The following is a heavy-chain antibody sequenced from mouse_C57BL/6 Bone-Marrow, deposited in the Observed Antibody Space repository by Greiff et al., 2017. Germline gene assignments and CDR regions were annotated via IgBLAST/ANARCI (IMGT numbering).Heavy chain of an antibody. J-gene: IGHJ2*01. CDR1: GFTFSSYG. CDR2: ISSGGSYT. V-gene: IGHV5-6*01. Sequence: EVKLVESGGDLVKPGGSLKLSCAASGFTFSSYGMSWVRQTPDKRLEWVATISSGGSYTYYPDSVKGRFTISRDNAKNTLYLQMSSLKSEDTAMYYCARQEGKTLFDYWGQGTTLTVSS. CDR3: ARQEGKTLFDY. D-gene: IGHD2-1*01.